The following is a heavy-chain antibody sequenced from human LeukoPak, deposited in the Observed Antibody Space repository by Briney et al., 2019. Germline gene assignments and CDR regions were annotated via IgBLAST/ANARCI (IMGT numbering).Heavy chain of an antibody. CDR1: GYTFTSYG. J-gene: IGHJ4*02. CDR3: ARVGDSSSRWDY. Sequence: ASVKVSCKASGYTFTSYGISWVRQAPGQGLEWMGWISGYNGNTNNAQKVQGRVTLTTDTSTSTVYMELRSLRSDDTAVYYCARVGDSSSRWDYWGQGTLVTV. D-gene: IGHD6-13*01. CDR2: ISGYNGNT. V-gene: IGHV1-18*01.